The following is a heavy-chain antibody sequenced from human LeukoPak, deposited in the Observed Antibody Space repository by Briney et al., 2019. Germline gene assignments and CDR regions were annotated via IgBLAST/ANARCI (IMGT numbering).Heavy chain of an antibody. Sequence: SVKVSCKASGGTFSSYAISWVRQAPGQGLEWMGGIIPIFGTANYAQKFQGRVTITADESTSTAYMELSSLRSEDTAVYYCARVGFRRDGYNFNYYMDVWGKGTRSPSP. CDR2: IIPIFGTA. D-gene: IGHD5-24*01. CDR3: ARVGFRRDGYNFNYYMDV. V-gene: IGHV1-69*13. CDR1: GGTFSSYA. J-gene: IGHJ6*03.